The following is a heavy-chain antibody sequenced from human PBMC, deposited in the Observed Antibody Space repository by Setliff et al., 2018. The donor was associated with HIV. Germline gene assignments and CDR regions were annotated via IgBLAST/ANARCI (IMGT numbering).Heavy chain of an antibody. D-gene: IGHD4-4*01. V-gene: IGHV4-38-2*02. CDR3: ARDRRAHDYNNYVYYYYGMDV. CDR2: IYTSGST. CDR1: LDSISSGYY. Sequence: PSETLSLTCIVSLDSISSGYYWGWIRQPPGKGLEWIGYIYTSGSTNYNPSLKSRVTISVGTSKNQFSLKLSSVTAADTAVYYCARDRRAHDYNNYVYYYYGMDVWGQGTTVTVSS. J-gene: IGHJ6*02.